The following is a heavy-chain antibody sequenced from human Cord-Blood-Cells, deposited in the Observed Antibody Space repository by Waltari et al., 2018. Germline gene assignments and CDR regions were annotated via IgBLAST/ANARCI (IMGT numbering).Heavy chain of an antibody. CDR1: GGSFSGYY. CDR3: ARGYSSSWYYYYYMDV. D-gene: IGHD6-13*01. Sequence: QVQLQQWGGGLLKPLETLSLPCAVYGGSFSGYYWSWMRQPPGKGLEWIGEIYHSGSSNYNPALKRLVTISVDTSKNRFSLKLSSVTTADTAVYYCARGYSSSWYYYYYMDVWDKGTTVTVAS. J-gene: IGHJ6*03. V-gene: IGHV4-34*01. CDR2: IYHSGSS.